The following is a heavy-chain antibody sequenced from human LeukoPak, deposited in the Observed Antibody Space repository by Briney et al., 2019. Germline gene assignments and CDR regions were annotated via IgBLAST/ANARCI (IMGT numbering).Heavy chain of an antibody. Sequence: ASVKVSCKASGGTFSSYAISWVRQAPGQGLEWMGGIIPIFGTANYAQKFQGRVTITADESTSTAYMELSSLRSEDTAMYYRARDVGITVADSFDPWGQGTLVTVSS. CDR1: GGTFSSYA. CDR2: IIPIFGTA. V-gene: IGHV1-69*13. D-gene: IGHD6-13*01. J-gene: IGHJ5*02. CDR3: ARDVGITVADSFDP.